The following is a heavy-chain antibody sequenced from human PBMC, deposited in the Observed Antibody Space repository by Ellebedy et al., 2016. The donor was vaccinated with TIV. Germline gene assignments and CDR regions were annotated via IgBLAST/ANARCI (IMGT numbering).Heavy chain of an antibody. J-gene: IGHJ4*02. CDR2: IKQDGSEK. D-gene: IGHD4-17*01. V-gene: IGHV3-7*01. Sequence: GGSLRLSXAASGFRFSSYWMTWVRQAPGKGLEWVANIKQDGSEKYYVDSVEGRFTISRDNAKKSLYLQMNSLKAEDTAVYYCARDGYGDYYADYWGQGTLVTVSS. CDR3: ARDGYGDYYADY. CDR1: GFRFSSYW.